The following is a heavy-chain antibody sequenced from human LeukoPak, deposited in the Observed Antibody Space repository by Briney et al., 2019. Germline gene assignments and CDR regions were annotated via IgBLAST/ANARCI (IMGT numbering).Heavy chain of an antibody. V-gene: IGHV3-7*02. Sequence: GGSLRLSCAASGFTFSRYWMSWVRQAPGKGLQWVANIKQDGSEKYYVDSVKGRFTISRDNAKNSLFLQMNSLRAEDTAVYYCARVGVDTPRNNWFDPWGQGTLVTVSS. CDR1: GFTFSRYW. D-gene: IGHD2-2*02. J-gene: IGHJ5*02. CDR2: IKQDGSEK. CDR3: ARVGVDTPRNNWFDP.